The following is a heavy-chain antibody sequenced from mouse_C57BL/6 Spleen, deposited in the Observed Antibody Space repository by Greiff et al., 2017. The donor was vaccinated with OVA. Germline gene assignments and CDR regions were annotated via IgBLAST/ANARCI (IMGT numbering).Heavy chain of an antibody. Sequence: EVQLVESGGDLVKPGGSLKLSCAASGFTFSSYGMSWVRQTPDKRLEWVATISSGGSYTYYPDSVKGRFTISRDNAKNTLYLQMSSLKSEDTAMYYCARPFITTVVATNWYFDVWGTGTTVTVSS. J-gene: IGHJ1*03. D-gene: IGHD1-1*01. CDR3: ARPFITTVVATNWYFDV. V-gene: IGHV5-6*01. CDR2: ISSGGSYT. CDR1: GFTFSSYG.